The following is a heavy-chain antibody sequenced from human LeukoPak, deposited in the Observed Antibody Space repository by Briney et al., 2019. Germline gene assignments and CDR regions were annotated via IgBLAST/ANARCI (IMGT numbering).Heavy chain of an antibody. CDR1: GGSFSGYY. CDR3: ARGRRRVVVMGGPFDY. J-gene: IGHJ4*02. V-gene: IGHV4-34*01. D-gene: IGHD3-22*01. CDR2: INHSGST. Sequence: PSETLSLTCAVYGGSFSGYYWSWIRQPPGKGLEWIGEINHSGSTNYNPSLKSRVTISVDTSKNQFFLKLSSVAAADTAVYYCARGRRRVVVMGGPFDYWGQGTLVTVSS.